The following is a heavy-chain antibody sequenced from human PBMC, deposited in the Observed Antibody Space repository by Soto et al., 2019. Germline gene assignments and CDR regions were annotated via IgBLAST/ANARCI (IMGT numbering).Heavy chain of an antibody. Sequence: SETLSLTCTVSGGSISSGGYYWSWIRQHPGKGLEWVGYSYYTGSSYYNPSLKSRVTISVDASKNQLSRRLASVTAADTAVYYCARDLRGYSRYDYLDYWGQGIPVTVSS. CDR1: GGSISSGGYY. J-gene: IGHJ4*02. V-gene: IGHV4-31*03. CDR3: ARDLRGYSRYDYLDY. CDR2: SYYTGSS. D-gene: IGHD5-12*01.